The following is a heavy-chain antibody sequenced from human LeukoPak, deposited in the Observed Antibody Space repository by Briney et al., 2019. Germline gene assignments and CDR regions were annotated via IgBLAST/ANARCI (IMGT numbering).Heavy chain of an antibody. CDR3: AKDLGSGLPPDGFDI. V-gene: IGHV3-30*02. D-gene: IGHD3-16*01. Sequence: PGGSLRPSCAASGFTFSSYGMHWVRQAPGKGLEWVAIIAYDGNYKHYADSVKGRFTMSRDNSKSTLSLQMNSLRPDDTAVYNCAKDLGSGLPPDGFDIWGQGTLVTVSS. J-gene: IGHJ3*02. CDR2: IAYDGNYK. CDR1: GFTFSSYG.